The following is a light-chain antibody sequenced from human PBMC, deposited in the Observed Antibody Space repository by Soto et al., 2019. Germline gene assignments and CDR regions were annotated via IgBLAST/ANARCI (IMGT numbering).Light chain of an antibody. V-gene: IGKV3-20*01. CDR2: GAS. CDR1: RGVSANY. J-gene: IGKJ5*01. CDR3: QQYNNWPPIT. Sequence: ENLLTQSPGTLSLSPGEGATLSCRASRGVSANYLAWYQQKPGQAPTLLIYGASIRAAGIPDRFSGSGSGTDFTLTIRRLEPDDFAVYYCQQYNNWPPITFGQGTRLEIK.